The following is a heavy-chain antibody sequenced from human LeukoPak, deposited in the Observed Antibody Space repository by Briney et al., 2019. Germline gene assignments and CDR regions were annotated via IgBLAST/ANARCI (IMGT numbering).Heavy chain of an antibody. V-gene: IGHV4-4*07. D-gene: IGHD2-15*01. Sequence: SETLSLTCTVSGGSISSYYWSWIRQPAGKGLEWIGRIYTSGSTNYNPSLKSRVTISVDTSKNQFSLKLSSVTAADTAVYYCARVPEDIVVVVAATTHYYYGMDVWGQGTTVTVSS. CDR3: ARVPEDIVVVVAATTHYYYGMDV. CDR1: GGSISSYY. CDR2: IYTSGST. J-gene: IGHJ6*02.